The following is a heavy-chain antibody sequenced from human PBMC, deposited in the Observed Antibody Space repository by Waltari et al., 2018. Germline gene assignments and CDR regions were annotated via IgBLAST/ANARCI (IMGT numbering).Heavy chain of an antibody. Sequence: QVQLQESGPGLVKPSETLSLTCTVSGGPISSYYWSWIRQPPGKGLEWIGYIYYSGRTNYNPSLRSRVTISVDTSKNQFSLKLSSVTAADTAVYYCAGGNDSSGYYYPNLDYWGQGTLVTVSS. V-gene: IGHV4-59*01. CDR2: IYYSGRT. J-gene: IGHJ4*02. CDR3: AGGNDSSGYYYPNLDY. CDR1: GGPISSYY. D-gene: IGHD3-22*01.